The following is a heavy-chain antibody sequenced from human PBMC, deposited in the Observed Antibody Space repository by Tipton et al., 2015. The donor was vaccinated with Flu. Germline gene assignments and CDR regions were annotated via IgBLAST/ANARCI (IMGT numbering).Heavy chain of an antibody. Sequence: TLSLTCAVSGYSISSGYYWAWIRQPPGVGLEWIGSINYSWSTHHNLSLKSRVTMSVDTSKNQFSLKLSSVTAADTATYYCAAVAGNGNWFDPWGQGTLVTVSS. J-gene: IGHJ5*02. CDR1: GYSISSGYY. CDR3: AAVAGNGNWFDP. CDR2: INYSWST. V-gene: IGHV4-38-2*01. D-gene: IGHD6-19*01.